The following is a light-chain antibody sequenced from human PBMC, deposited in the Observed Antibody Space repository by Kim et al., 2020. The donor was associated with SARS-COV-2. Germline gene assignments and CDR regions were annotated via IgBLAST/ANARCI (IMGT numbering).Light chain of an antibody. V-gene: IGLV3-1*01. CDR2: QVS. CDR1: EWEDKY. J-gene: IGLJ1*01. CDR3: QAWDSSTKD. Sequence: SVSARQTARITCCGEEWEDKYAFWYQQKPEQSHVLVIYQVSKRPSGIPERFSGSISGSTASLPISGTKAMDDDDYYCQAWDSSTKDFGTGNKVTVL.